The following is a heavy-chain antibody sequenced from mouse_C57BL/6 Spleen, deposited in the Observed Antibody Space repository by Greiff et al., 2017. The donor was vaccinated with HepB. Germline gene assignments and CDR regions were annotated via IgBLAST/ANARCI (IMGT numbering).Heavy chain of an antibody. D-gene: IGHD2-4*01. V-gene: IGHV1-76*01. CDR2: IYPGSGNT. Sequence: VQLQQSGAELVRPGASVKLSCKASGYTFTDYYINWVKQRPGQGLEWIARIYPGSGNTYYNEKFKGKATMTAEKSSSTAYMQLSSLPSEDSAVYCCAGDDYDGGYAMGDRGKGASVTV. CDR1: GYTFTDYY. J-gene: IGHJ4*01. CDR3: AGDDYDGGYAMGD.